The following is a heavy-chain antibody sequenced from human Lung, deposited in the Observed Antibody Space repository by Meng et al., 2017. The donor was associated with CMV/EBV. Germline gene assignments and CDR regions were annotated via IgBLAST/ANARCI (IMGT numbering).Heavy chain of an antibody. J-gene: IGHJ4*02. V-gene: IGHV1-2*04. CDR3: ARDWEGSWAVFDY. CDR1: GYTFTGYY. CDR2: INPNSGGT. Sequence: QGQVGQSGAEVKKPGASVKVSCKASGYTFTGYYMHWVRQAPGQGLEWMGWINPNSGGTNYAQKFQGWATMTRDTSISTAYMELSRLRSDDTAVYYCARDWEGSWAVFDYWGQGTLVTVSS. D-gene: IGHD6-13*01.